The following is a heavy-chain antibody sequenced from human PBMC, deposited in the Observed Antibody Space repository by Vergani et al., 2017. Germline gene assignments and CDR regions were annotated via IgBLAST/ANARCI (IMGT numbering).Heavy chain of an antibody. CDR3: AREGGSGSWDSDAFDI. CDR2: IYHSGST. Sequence: QVQLQESGPGLVKPSQTLSLTCAVSGGSISSGGYSWSWIRQPPGKGLEWIGYIYHSGSTYYNPSLKSRVTISVDRSKNQFSLKLSSVTAAGTAVYYCAREGGSGSWDSDAFDIWGQGTMVTVSS. J-gene: IGHJ3*02. V-gene: IGHV4-30-2*01. D-gene: IGHD3-10*01. CDR1: GGSISSGGYS.